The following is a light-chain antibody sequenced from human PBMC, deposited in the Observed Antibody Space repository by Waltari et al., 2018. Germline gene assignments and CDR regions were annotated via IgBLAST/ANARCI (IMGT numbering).Light chain of an antibody. Sequence: DSQMTLSPSSLSASVGDRVTITCQASQHIYNYLNWYQQKPGKAPKLLIYAASNLQTGVPSRFSGGGSGTDFTFVISNLQPEDIATYYCQQYEGLPRTFGQGTKLEMK. CDR1: QHIYNY. CDR2: AAS. J-gene: IGKJ2*02. CDR3: QQYEGLPRT. V-gene: IGKV1-33*01.